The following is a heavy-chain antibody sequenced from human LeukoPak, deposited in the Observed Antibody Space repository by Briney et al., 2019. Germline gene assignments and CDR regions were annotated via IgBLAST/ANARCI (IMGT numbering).Heavy chain of an antibody. Sequence: GGSLRLSCAASGFTVSSIYMSRVREAPGKGLEWVSVIYSGGSTYYADSVKGRFTISRDNSKNTLYLQMNSLRAEDTAVYYCARVGMGYFDYWGQGTLATVSS. CDR2: IYSGGST. CDR3: ARVGMGYFDY. V-gene: IGHV3-66*01. CDR1: GFTVSSIY. D-gene: IGHD3-10*01. J-gene: IGHJ4*02.